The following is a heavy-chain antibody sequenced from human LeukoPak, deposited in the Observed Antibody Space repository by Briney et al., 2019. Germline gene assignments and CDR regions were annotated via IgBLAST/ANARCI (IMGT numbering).Heavy chain of an antibody. J-gene: IGHJ1*01. D-gene: IGHD6-13*01. Sequence: GGSLRLSCAASGFTFSSYGMHWVRQAPGKGLEWGAVISYDGSNKYYADSVKGRFTISRDNSKNTLYLQMNSLRAEDTAVYYCAKASLPYSSSWSGAEYFQHWGQGTLVTVSS. CDR2: ISYDGSNK. V-gene: IGHV3-30*18. CDR3: AKASLPYSSSWSGAEYFQH. CDR1: GFTFSSYG.